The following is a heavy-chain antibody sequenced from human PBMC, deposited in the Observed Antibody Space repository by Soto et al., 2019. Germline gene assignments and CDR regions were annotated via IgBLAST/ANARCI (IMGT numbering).Heavy chain of an antibody. D-gene: IGHD2-15*01. V-gene: IGHV1-3*01. CDR3: ARGCSGVSCYSSWFDP. Sequence: ASVKVSCKASGYTFTSYAMHWVRQAPGQRLEWMGWINAGNGNTKYSQKFQGRVTITRDTSASTAYMELSSLRSEDTAVYYCARGCSGVSCYSSWFDPWGQGTLVTVSS. CDR1: GYTFTSYA. CDR2: INAGNGNT. J-gene: IGHJ5*02.